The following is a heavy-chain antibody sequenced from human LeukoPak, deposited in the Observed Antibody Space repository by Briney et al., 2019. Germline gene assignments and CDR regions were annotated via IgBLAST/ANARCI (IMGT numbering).Heavy chain of an antibody. Sequence: GGSLRLSCAASGFTFSSYSMNWVRQAPGKGLEWVSSISSSSSYIYYADSVKGRFTISRDNAKNSLYLQMNSLGAEDTAVYYCETAAGTDFDYWGQGTLVTVSS. CDR1: GFTFSSYS. CDR3: ETAAGTDFDY. J-gene: IGHJ4*02. D-gene: IGHD6-13*01. V-gene: IGHV3-21*01. CDR2: ISSSSSYI.